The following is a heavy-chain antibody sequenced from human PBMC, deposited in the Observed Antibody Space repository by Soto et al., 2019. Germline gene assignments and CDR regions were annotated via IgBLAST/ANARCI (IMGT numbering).Heavy chain of an antibody. J-gene: IGHJ4*02. D-gene: IGHD4-4*01. CDR3: ARLNYFVDY. V-gene: IGHV3-53*01. CDR2: IYSGDST. CDR1: GFNVSRNY. Sequence: EVQLVESGGGSIQPGGSLRLSCAVSGFNVSRNYMAWVRQAPGKGLEWVSSIYSGDSTSYADSVKGRFTISRDSSKNTLSLQMNSLRAEDTAVYFCARLNYFVDYWGQGILVTVSS.